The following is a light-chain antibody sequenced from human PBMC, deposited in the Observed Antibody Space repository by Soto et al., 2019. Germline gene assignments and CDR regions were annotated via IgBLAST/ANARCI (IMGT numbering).Light chain of an antibody. Sequence: QSALTQPPSASGSPGQSVTISCTGTSSDVGGYNYVSWYQQHPGKAPKLMIYEVSKRPSGVPDRFSGSKSGNTASLTVSGLQAEDEADYYCSSYAGSRVVFGGGTKLTDL. J-gene: IGLJ2*01. CDR1: SSDVGGYNY. V-gene: IGLV2-8*01. CDR3: SSYAGSRVV. CDR2: EVS.